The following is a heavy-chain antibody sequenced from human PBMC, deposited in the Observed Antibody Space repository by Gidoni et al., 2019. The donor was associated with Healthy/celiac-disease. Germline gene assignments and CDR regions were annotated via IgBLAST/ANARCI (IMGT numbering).Heavy chain of an antibody. J-gene: IGHJ4*02. Sequence: QVQLVESGGGVVQPGRSLRLSCAASGFTFSSYAMPWVRQAPGKGLGWVAVISYDGSNKYYEDSVKGRFTISRDNSKNTLYLQMNSLRAEDTAVYYCARDMGSYYYDYVFALTAHSSMGVDYWGQGTLVTVSS. CDR3: ARDMGSYYYDYVFALTAHSSMGVDY. CDR1: GFTFSSYA. CDR2: ISYDGSNK. D-gene: IGHD3-16*01. V-gene: IGHV3-30-3*01.